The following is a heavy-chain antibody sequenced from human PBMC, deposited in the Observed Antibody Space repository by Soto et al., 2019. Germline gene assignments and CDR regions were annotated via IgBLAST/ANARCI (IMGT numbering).Heavy chain of an antibody. CDR3: ARGRHDIVVVPAAPYYYYYMDV. V-gene: IGHV1-8*01. J-gene: IGHJ6*03. Sequence: CKASGYTFTSYDINWVRQATGQGLEWMGWMNPNSGNTGYAQKFQGRVTMTRNTSISAAYMELSSLRSEDTAVYYCARGRHDIVVVPAAPYYYYYMDVWGKGTTVTVSS. CDR1: GYTFTSYD. D-gene: IGHD2-2*01. CDR2: MNPNSGNT.